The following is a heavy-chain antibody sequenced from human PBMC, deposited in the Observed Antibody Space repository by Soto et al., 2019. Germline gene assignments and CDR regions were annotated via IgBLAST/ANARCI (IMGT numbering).Heavy chain of an antibody. CDR1: GGSISKNGYS. CDR2: IYHSGST. CDR3: ARTVTTGPFFDF. D-gene: IGHD4-17*01. J-gene: IGHJ4*02. Sequence: QLHLQESGSGLVKPSQTLSLTCAVSGGSISKNGYSWSWIRQPPRKGLEWIGYIYHSGSTYYNPSLKSRVRISVDRSNNRFSLNLSSVTAADTAVYYCARTVTTGPFFDFWGQGTLVTFSS. V-gene: IGHV4-30-2*01.